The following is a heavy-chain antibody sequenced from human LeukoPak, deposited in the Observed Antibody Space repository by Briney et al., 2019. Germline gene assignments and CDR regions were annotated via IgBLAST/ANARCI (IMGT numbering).Heavy chain of an antibody. CDR1: GFAFSDSW. CDR3: ARDRGWIQHDI. J-gene: IGHJ3*02. D-gene: IGHD5-18*01. V-gene: IGHV3-7*01. Sequence: GGSLRLSCAASGFAFSDSWMTWIRQAPGKGLEWVAFIKGDGSAKKYVDSVKGRFTISRDNAKNSLFLQMNSLRAEDTAVYYCARDRGWIQHDIWGQGAMVTVSS. CDR2: IKGDGSAK.